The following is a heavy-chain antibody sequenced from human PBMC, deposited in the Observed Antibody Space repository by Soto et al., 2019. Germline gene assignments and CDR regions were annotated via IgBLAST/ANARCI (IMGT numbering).Heavy chain of an antibody. V-gene: IGHV3-30*09. D-gene: IGHD2-2*01. CDR3: ARGPAKVEDIVLVPVRY. J-gene: IGHJ4*02. Sequence: GGSMTPSCAASGFTFSTFAMYWVRQAPGKGLELVAVISHDGRNTCADSVKGRFAISRDNSKITMFLQMNSLRAEDTAVYYCARGPAKVEDIVLVPVRYWGQGTLVTVS. CDR2: ISHDGRNT. CDR1: GFTFSTFA.